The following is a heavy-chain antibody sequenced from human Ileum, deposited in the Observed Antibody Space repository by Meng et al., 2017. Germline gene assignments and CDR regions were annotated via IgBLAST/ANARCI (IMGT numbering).Heavy chain of an antibody. V-gene: IGHV1-3*04. D-gene: IGHD2-15*01. CDR3: ARSVGIMAGNQGVVGVFDY. CDR1: GYTFTSYD. CDR2: IITGNGNT. J-gene: IGHJ4*02. Sequence: ASVKVSCKPSGYTFTSYDIHWVRQAPGQSLEWMGWIITGNGNTDYSQKFQGRVTLTRDKSTSTVYMELSSLRSEDTAVYYCARSVGIMAGNQGVVGVFDYWGQGTLVTVSS.